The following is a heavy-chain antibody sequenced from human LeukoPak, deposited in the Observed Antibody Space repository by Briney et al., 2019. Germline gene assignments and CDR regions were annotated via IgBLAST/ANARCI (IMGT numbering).Heavy chain of an antibody. CDR2: IYSGNT. J-gene: IGHJ4*02. Sequence: PSETLSLTCTVSGDSITNDKYYWNWIRQPAGKGLEWIGRIYSGNTNYNPSLRSRVTISVDTSKNQFSLKLSSVTAADTAVYYCASLGSADSRGRGTLVTVSS. CDR1: GDSITNDKYY. V-gene: IGHV4-61*02. D-gene: IGHD7-27*01. CDR3: ASLGSADS.